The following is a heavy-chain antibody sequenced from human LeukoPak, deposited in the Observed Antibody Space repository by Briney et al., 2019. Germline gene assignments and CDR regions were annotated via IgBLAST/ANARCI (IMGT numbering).Heavy chain of an antibody. J-gene: IGHJ4*02. V-gene: IGHV3-11*03. Sequence: PGGSLRLSCVVSGIPFSDYYMNWIRQAPGKGLEWISYISSSSSYTGYADSVKGRFTISRDNAKSALYLHLNSLRLEDTAVYYCAAGTAADFWGQGTLVPVSS. D-gene: IGHD6-13*01. CDR1: GIPFSDYY. CDR3: AAGTAADF. CDR2: ISSSSSYT.